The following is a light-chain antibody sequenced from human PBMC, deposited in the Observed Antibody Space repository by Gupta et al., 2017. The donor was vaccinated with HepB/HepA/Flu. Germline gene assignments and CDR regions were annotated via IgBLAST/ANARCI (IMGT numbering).Light chain of an antibody. CDR1: QSVLVRSNTKNY. CDR3: QQYYTTSWT. CDR2: WAS. Sequence: DFVTTQSPDSLAVSLGERATIKCKSSQSVLVRSNTKNYLAWYQQKTGQPPKLLIYWASTRESGVPYRFSGSGSGTEFTLTINSLQPEDVAVYYCQQYYTTSWTFGQGTKVEI. J-gene: IGKJ1*01. V-gene: IGKV4-1*01.